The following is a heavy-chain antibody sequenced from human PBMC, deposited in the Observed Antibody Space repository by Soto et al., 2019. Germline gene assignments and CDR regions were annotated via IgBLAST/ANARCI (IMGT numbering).Heavy chain of an antibody. CDR3: AKEGDGGSSWFGFDY. J-gene: IGHJ4*02. Sequence: GGFLRLSCAASGFTFSSYGMHWVRQAPGKGLEWVAVISYDGSNKYYADSVKGRFTISRDNSKNTLYLQMNSLRAEDTAVYYCAKEGDGGSSWFGFDYWGQGTLVTVSS. CDR2: ISYDGSNK. CDR1: GFTFSSYG. V-gene: IGHV3-30*18. D-gene: IGHD6-13*01.